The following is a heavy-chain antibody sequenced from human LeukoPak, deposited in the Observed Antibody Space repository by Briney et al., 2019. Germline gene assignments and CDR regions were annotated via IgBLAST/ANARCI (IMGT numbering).Heavy chain of an antibody. Sequence: GGSLRLSCAAPGFTFSSYAMSWVRQAPGEGLEWVSTISGSGGNTYYADSVKGRFTISGDNSKNTLYLQMNSLRAEDTAVYYCAKVASGYYVVNWGQGTLVTVSS. CDR3: AKVASGYYVVN. V-gene: IGHV3-23*01. CDR2: ISGSGGNT. D-gene: IGHD3-3*01. J-gene: IGHJ4*02. CDR1: GFTFSSYA.